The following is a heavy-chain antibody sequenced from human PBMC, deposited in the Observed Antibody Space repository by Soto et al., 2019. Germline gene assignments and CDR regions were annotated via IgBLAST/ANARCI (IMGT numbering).Heavy chain of an antibody. CDR1: GYTFTSYA. CDR2: INAGNGNT. V-gene: IGHV1-3*01. Sequence: GASVKVACKASGYTFTSYAMHWVRQAPGQRLEWMGWINAGNGNTKYSQKFQGRVTITRDTSASTAYMELSSLRSEDTAVYYCAIGSFGGVIVQGQAFEIWGQGTMVTVSS. D-gene: IGHD3-16*02. CDR3: AIGSFGGVIVQGQAFEI. J-gene: IGHJ3*02.